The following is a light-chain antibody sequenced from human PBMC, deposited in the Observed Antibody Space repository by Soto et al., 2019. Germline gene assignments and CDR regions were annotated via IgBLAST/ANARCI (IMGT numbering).Light chain of an antibody. V-gene: IGLV2-8*01. J-gene: IGLJ1*01. CDR3: SSYAGSNNFV. CDR2: EVS. CDR1: SSDVGGYNY. Sequence: QSVLTQPPSESGSPGQSVTISCTGTSSDVGGYNYVSWYQQHPGKAPKLMIYEVSERPSGVPDRFSGSKSSNTASLTVSGLQAEDEADYYCSSYAGSNNFVFGTGTKVTVL.